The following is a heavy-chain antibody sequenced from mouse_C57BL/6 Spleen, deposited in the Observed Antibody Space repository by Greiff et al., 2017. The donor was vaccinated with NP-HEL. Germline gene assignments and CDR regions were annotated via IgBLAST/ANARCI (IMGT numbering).Heavy chain of an antibody. CDR1: GFTFSSYA. J-gene: IGHJ3*01. CDR2: ISDGGSYT. D-gene: IGHD2-12*01. CDR3: ARDPGYDGGAWFAY. Sequence: EVKLMESGGGLVKPGGSLKLSCAASGFTFSSYAMSWVRQTPEKRLEWVATISDGGSYTYYPDNVKGRFTISRDNAKNNLYLQMSHLKSEDTAMYYCARDPGYDGGAWFAYWGQGTLVTVSA. V-gene: IGHV5-4*01.